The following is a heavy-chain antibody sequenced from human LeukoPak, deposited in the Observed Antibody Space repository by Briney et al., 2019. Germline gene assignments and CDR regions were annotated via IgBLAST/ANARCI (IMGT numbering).Heavy chain of an antibody. CDR3: ARQRNRYYYYMDV. D-gene: IGHD2/OR15-2a*01. CDR2: IYPGDSDT. Sequence: GESLKISCKGSGYSFTSYWIGWVRQMPGKGLEWMGIIYPGDSDTRYSPSFQGQVTISADKSISTAYLQWSSLKALDTAMYYCARQRNRYYYYMDVWGKGTTVTVSS. CDR1: GYSFTSYW. V-gene: IGHV5-51*01. J-gene: IGHJ6*03.